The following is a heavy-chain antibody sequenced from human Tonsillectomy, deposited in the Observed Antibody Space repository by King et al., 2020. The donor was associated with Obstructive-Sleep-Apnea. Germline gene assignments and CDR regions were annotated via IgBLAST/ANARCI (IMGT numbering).Heavy chain of an antibody. CDR3: ARDMSAYDSTSPAY. D-gene: IGHD3-10*01. CDR2: ISPNSGVT. V-gene: IGHV1-2*02. J-gene: IGHJ4*02. CDR1: GYTFTGYY. Sequence: QLVQSGAEVKKPGASVKVSCKASGYTFTGYYIHWVRQAPGQGLEWMGWISPNSGVTKYAQKFQDRVTMTRDTSISPPYMDLSRLRSDDTAIYYCARDMSAYDSTSPAYWGQGTLVTVSS.